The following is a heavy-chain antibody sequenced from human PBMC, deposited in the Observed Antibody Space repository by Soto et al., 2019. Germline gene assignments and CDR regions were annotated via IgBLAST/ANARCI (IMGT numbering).Heavy chain of an antibody. Sequence: TGGSLRLSCAASGFTFSSYEMNWVRQAPGKGLEWVSYISSSGSTIYYADSVKGRFTISRDNAKNSLYLQMNSLRAEDTAVYYCARDCLWGSGSSKWPLRAFDIWGQGTMVTVSS. CDR1: GFTFSSYE. V-gene: IGHV3-48*03. CDR2: ISSSGSTI. J-gene: IGHJ3*02. D-gene: IGHD3-10*01. CDR3: ARDCLWGSGSSKWPLRAFDI.